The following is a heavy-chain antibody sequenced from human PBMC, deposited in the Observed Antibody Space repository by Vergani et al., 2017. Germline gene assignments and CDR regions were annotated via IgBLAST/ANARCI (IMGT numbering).Heavy chain of an antibody. J-gene: IGHJ2*01. V-gene: IGHV4-61*02. CDR3: AEVTPSYYYDTSGYPNYWYFDL. CDR1: GGSISSYY. Sequence: QVQLQESGPGLVKPSQTLSLTCTVSGGSISSYYWSWIRQPAGKGLEWIGRIYTGGNTNYNPSLKSRFTISVDTSKNQFSLKLSSVTAADTAVYYCAEVTPSYYYDTSGYPNYWYFDLWGRGTLVTVSS. CDR2: IYTGGNT. D-gene: IGHD3-22*01.